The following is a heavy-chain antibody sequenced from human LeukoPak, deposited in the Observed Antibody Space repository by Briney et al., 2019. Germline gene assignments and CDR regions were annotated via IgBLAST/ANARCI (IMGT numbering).Heavy chain of an antibody. CDR2: IYHGGST. CDR1: GYSISSGYY. CDR3: ARDDYLNWFDP. Sequence: SETLSLTCSVSGYSISSGYYWGWIRQSPGNGLEWIGTIYHGGSTDYNPSPKGRATISIDTSKNQFSLRLTSVTASDTAVYHCARDDYLNWFDPWGQGTLVTVSS. V-gene: IGHV4-38-2*02. J-gene: IGHJ5*02. D-gene: IGHD4-11*01.